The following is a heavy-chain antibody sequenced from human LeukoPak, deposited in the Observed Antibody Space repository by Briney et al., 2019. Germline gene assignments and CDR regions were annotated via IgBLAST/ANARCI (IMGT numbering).Heavy chain of an antibody. D-gene: IGHD6-6*01. CDR2: IYSGGST. Sequence: GGSLRLSCAASGFTVSSNYMSWVRQAPGKGLEWVSVIYSGGSTYYADSVKGRFTISRDNSKNTLYLQMNSLRAEDTAVYYCASSEYSSSSGAYWGQGTLVTVSS. V-gene: IGHV3-53*01. J-gene: IGHJ4*02. CDR1: GFTVSSNY. CDR3: ASSEYSSSSGAY.